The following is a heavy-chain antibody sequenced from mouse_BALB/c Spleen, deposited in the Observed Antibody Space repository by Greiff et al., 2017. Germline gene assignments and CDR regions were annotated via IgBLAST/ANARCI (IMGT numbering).Heavy chain of an antibody. V-gene: IGHV5-17*02. CDR2: ISSGSSTI. CDR3: ARWELRRYFDV. CDR1: GFTFSSFG. J-gene: IGHJ1*01. Sequence: EVMLVEPGGGLVQPGGSRKLSCAASGFTFSSFGMHWVRQAPEKGLEWVAYISSGSSTIYYADTVKGRFTISRDNPKNTLFLQMTSLRSEDTAMYCCARWELRRYFDVWGAGTTVTVSA. D-gene: IGHD2-12*01.